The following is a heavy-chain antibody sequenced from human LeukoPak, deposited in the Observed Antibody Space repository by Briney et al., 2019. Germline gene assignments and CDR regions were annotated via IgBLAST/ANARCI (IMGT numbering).Heavy chain of an antibody. J-gene: IGHJ5*02. CDR2: IEPAGSAT. Sequence: GGSLRLSCGASGFSFSSYWMGWLSQAPGKGVEFVANIEPAGSATYYADSVKGRFTISRDKTKNCVYLQMNSLTAEDSAVYHCGRFGYVSAVDTWGQGALVTVSS. D-gene: IGHD2-15*01. CDR3: GRFGYVSAVDT. CDR1: GFSFSSYW. V-gene: IGHV3-7*01.